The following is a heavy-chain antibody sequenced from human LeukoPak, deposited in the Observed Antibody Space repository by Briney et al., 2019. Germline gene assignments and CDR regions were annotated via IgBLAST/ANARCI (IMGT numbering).Heavy chain of an antibody. Sequence: ASVKVSCKASGFTFTTYGFSWVRQAPGQGLEWLGWISAYNGNTNYAQKLQGRVTMTTGTSTSTAYMELRSLRSDDTAVYYCARDHSSSGQLFDYWGQGTLVTVSS. CDR3: ARDHSSSGQLFDY. V-gene: IGHV1-18*01. CDR2: ISAYNGNT. D-gene: IGHD6-13*01. CDR1: GFTFTTYG. J-gene: IGHJ4*02.